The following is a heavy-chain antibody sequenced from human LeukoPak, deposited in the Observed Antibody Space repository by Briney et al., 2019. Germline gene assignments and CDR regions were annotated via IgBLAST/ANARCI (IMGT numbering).Heavy chain of an antibody. CDR2: IKSKTDGGTT. V-gene: IGHV3-15*01. CDR1: GLTLSNAW. D-gene: IGHD4-17*01. J-gene: IGHJ4*02. CDR3: TKIPDYGDYFDY. Sequence: GGSLTLSCAPSGLTLSNAWMSWLRQAPGKALGWVGRIKSKTDGGTTDYAAPVKGRFTISRDDSKNTLYLQMNSLKTEDTAVYYCTKIPDYGDYFDYWGQGTLVTVSS.